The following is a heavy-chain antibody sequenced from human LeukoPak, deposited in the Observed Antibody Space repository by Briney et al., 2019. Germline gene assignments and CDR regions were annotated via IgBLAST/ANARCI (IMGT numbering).Heavy chain of an antibody. CDR3: ARDVVVTSSPDAFDI. CDR1: GDSVSSGGYY. V-gene: IGHV4-31*11. Sequence: SETLSLTCAVSGDSVSSGGYYWTWIRQHPGKGLEWIGYISNSGTTSYNPSLRSRVSISVDTSNNHFSLRLTSVTAADTAVYYCARDVVVTSSPDAFDIWGQGTMVTVSS. D-gene: IGHD2-21*02. CDR2: ISNSGTT. J-gene: IGHJ3*02.